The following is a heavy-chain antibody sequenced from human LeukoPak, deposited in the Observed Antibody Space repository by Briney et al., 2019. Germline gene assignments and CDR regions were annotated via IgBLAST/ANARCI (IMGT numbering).Heavy chain of an antibody. D-gene: IGHD3-22*01. V-gene: IGHV5-51*01. CDR3: ARHVADSGYYYVIFDY. J-gene: IGHJ4*02. CDR1: GYSFTSYW. CDR2: IYPGDSDT. Sequence: GESLKISCKGSGYSFTSYWIGWVCQMPGKGLEWMGIIYPGDSDTRYSPSFQGQVTISADKSISTAYLQWSSLKASDTAMYYCARHVADSGYYYVIFDYWGQGTLVTVSS.